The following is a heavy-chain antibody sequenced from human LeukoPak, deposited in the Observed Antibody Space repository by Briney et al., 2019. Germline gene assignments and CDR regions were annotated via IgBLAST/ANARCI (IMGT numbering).Heavy chain of an antibody. J-gene: IGHJ6*02. D-gene: IGHD2-15*01. Sequence: GRSLRLSCAASGFTFSSYGMHWVRQAPGKGLGWVAVISYDGSNKYYADSVKGRFTISRDNSKNTLYLQMNSLRAEDTAVYYCAKDISGGTWGMDVWGQGTTVTVSS. V-gene: IGHV3-30*18. CDR1: GFTFSSYG. CDR3: AKDISGGTWGMDV. CDR2: ISYDGSNK.